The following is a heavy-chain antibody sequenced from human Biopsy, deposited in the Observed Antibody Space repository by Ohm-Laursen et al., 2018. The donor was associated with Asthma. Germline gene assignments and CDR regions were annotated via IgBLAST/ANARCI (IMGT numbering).Heavy chain of an antibody. CDR3: VRAVRNEQWLAPFDY. V-gene: IGHV4-59*01. CDR1: GGSISSFY. D-gene: IGHD6-19*01. CDR2: VYWTGST. Sequence: ETLSLTWRVYGGSISSFYWSWIRQSPEKGLEWMGYVYWTGSTNYNPSLKSRVTMSVDTSKNRIFLELTSVTAADTAIYYCVRAVRNEQWLAPFDYWGQGRPVTVSS. J-gene: IGHJ4*02.